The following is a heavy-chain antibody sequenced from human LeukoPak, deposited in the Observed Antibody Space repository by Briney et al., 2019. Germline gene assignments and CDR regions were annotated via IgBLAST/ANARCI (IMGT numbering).Heavy chain of an antibody. Sequence: SETLSLTCTVSGGSISSGSYYWSWIRQPAGKGLEWIGRIYTSGSTNYNPSLKSRVTISVDTSKNQFSLKLSSVTAADTAVYYCARVKGVRGVINWFDPWGPGTLVTVSS. CDR2: IYTSGST. V-gene: IGHV4-61*02. CDR1: GGSISSGSYY. CDR3: ARVKGVRGVINWFDP. D-gene: IGHD3-10*01. J-gene: IGHJ5*02.